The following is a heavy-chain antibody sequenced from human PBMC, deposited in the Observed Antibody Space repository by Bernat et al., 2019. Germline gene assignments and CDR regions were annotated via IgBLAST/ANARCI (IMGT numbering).Heavy chain of an antibody. V-gene: IGHV3-23*01. D-gene: IGHD5-18*01. J-gene: IGHJ4*02. CDR2: ISGSGGST. CDR3: AKDRQGGYSYGYGVDY. Sequence: EVQLLESGGGLVQPGGSLRLSCVASGFTFSSYAMSWVRQAPGKGLEWVSAISGSGGSTDCADSVKGRFTISRDNSKNTLYLQMNGLRAEDTAVYYCAKDRQGGYSYGYGVDYWGQGTLVTVSS. CDR1: GFTFSSYA.